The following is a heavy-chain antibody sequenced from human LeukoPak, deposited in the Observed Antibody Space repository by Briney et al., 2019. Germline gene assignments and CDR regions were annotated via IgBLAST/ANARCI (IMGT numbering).Heavy chain of an antibody. CDR1: GYTFTGYY. CDR2: INPNSGGT. J-gene: IGHJ4*02. Sequence: ASAKVSCKASGYTFTGYYMHWVRQAPGQGLEWMGWINPNSGGTNYAQKFQGRVTMTRDTSISTAYMELSRLRSDDTAVYYCARERAVGYLRGYYFDYWGQGTLVTVSS. D-gene: IGHD4-17*01. CDR3: ARERAVGYLRGYYFDY. V-gene: IGHV1-2*02.